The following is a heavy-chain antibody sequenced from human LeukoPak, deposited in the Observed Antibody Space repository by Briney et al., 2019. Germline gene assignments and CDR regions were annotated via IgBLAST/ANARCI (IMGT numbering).Heavy chain of an antibody. Sequence: SETLSLTCTVSGGSISNSYWSWIRQPPGKGLEWIGYIYYIGSTNYNPSLKSRVTISVDTSKNQFSLKLNSVTAADTAVYYCAREDYDILTGYTTLDYWGQGTLVTVSS. V-gene: IGHV4-59*01. J-gene: IGHJ4*02. CDR3: AREDYDILTGYTTLDY. CDR1: GGSISNSY. CDR2: IYYIGST. D-gene: IGHD3-9*01.